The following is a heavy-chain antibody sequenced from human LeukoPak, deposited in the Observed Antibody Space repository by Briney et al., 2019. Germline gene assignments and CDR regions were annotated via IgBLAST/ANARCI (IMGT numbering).Heavy chain of an antibody. V-gene: IGHV3-23*01. J-gene: IGHJ5*02. CDR1: EFTFSNYA. CDR2: ISGGGGST. CDR3: AKGSGINHYHWIDP. D-gene: IGHD1-14*01. Sequence: GGSLRLSCAASEFTFSNYAMNWVRQAPGKGLEWVSGISGGGGSTYYADSVKGRFTISRDNSKNTLYLQMDSLRGEDTALYYCAKGSGINHYHWIDPWGQGTLVTVSS.